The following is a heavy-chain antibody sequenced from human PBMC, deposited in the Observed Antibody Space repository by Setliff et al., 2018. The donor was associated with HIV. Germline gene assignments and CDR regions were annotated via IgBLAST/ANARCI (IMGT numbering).Heavy chain of an antibody. J-gene: IGHJ4*02. CDR1: GGTFSSFA. CDR3: ARTLGYCSGGSCYLDY. CDR2: IIPMFGTA. D-gene: IGHD2-15*01. Sequence: SVKVSCKASGGTFSSFAIHWVRQAPGQGLEWMGGIIPMFGTANYAQKFQGRVTITADESTSTVYMELTRLRSEDTAVYYCARTLGYCSGGSCYLDYWGQGTLVTVSS. V-gene: IGHV1-69*13.